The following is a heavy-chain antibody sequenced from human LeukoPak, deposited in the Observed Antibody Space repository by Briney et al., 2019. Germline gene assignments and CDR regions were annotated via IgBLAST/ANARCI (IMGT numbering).Heavy chain of an antibody. CDR1: GYTLSGYY. CDR2: INPSDGGT. J-gene: IGHJ4*02. D-gene: IGHD2-2*01. CDR3: ARSDKCTTCSIDY. Sequence: GASVKVSCKASGYTLSGYYLHWVRQAPGQGLEWMGWINPSDGGTNYARKFQGRVTMTRDTSISTAYMDLSRLTSDDTAVYFCARSDKCTTCSIDYWGQGTLVTVSS. V-gene: IGHV1-2*02.